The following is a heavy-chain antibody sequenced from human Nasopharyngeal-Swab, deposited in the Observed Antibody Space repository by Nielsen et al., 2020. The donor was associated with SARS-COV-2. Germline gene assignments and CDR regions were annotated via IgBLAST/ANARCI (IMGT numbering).Heavy chain of an antibody. V-gene: IGHV3-23*01. D-gene: IGHD1-14*01. CDR1: GFRFDSYA. CDR2: ISELGTGI. J-gene: IGHJ4*02. CDR3: TRGLTGHIVQWNPSPY. Sequence: GESLKISCAASGFRFDSYAMSWVRQAPGKGLEWISGISELGTGIYYADSVWGRFTISRDTSKNTVYLQMNTLRADDTALYFCTRGLTGHIVQWNPSPYWGQGTLVTVSS.